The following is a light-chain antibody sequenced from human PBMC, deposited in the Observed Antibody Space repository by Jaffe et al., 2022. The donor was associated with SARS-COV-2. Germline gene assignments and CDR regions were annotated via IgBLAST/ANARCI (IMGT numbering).Light chain of an antibody. CDR3: QQSYSTPWT. V-gene: IGKV1-39*01. Sequence: DIQMTQSPASLSASVGDRVTITCRASQSINFYLNWYQQKAGKAPKLLIDDASSLQSGVPSRFSGSGAGTDFTLIISSLQPEDSATYYCQQSYSTPWTFGQGTKVEIK. CDR2: DAS. CDR1: QSINFY. J-gene: IGKJ1*01.